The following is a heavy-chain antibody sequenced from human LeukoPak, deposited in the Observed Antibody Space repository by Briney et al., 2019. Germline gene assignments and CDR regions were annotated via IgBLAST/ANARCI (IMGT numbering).Heavy chain of an antibody. J-gene: IGHJ3*02. CDR1: GVSFSSSPYY. CDR2: VYDGGST. D-gene: IGHD6-19*01. Sequence: SETLSLTCTVSGVSFSSSPYYWGWIRQPPGKGLEWIGSVYDGGSTNYNPSLKSRVTISVDTSKNQFSLKLSSVTAADTAVYYCARRDSSGWYRNDAFDIWGQGTMVTVSS. CDR3: ARRDSSGWYRNDAFDI. V-gene: IGHV4-39*07.